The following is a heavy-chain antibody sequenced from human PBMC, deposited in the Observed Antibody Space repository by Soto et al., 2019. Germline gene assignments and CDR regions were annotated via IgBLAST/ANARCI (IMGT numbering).Heavy chain of an antibody. J-gene: IGHJ5*02. CDR2: ITSDGKSK. D-gene: IGHD2-21*02. V-gene: IGHV3-74*01. CDR3: ARESGDWPLNWFDP. CDR1: GFNFSNHW. Sequence: PGGSLRLSCAASGFNFSNHWMHWVRQRPAEGLVWVSRITSDGKSKAYAESVKGRFAISRDNAKNTLYLQMSGLTAEDTAVYYCARESGDWPLNWFDPWGQGTLVTVSS.